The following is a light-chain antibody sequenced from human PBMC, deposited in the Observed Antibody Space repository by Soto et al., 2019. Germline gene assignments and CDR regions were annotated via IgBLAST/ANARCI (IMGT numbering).Light chain of an antibody. CDR3: QQYCSSPRT. CDR1: QSVSSSY. J-gene: IGKJ2*01. V-gene: IGKV3-20*01. Sequence: EIVLTQSPGTLSLSPGERATLSCRASQSVSSSYLSWYQQKPGQAPRLLIYGASSMDTGIPDRFSGSGSGTDFTLTISRLEPEDFAMYYCQQYCSSPRTFGQGTKLEIK. CDR2: GAS.